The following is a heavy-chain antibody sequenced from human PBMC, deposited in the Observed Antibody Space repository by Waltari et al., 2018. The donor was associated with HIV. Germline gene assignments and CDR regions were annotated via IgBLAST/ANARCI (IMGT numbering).Heavy chain of an antibody. CDR1: GGPFSSYA. J-gene: IGHJ4*02. D-gene: IGHD3-22*01. CDR3: ARDLRDGSGYYVDY. V-gene: IGHV1-69*13. Sequence: QVQLVQSGAEVKKPGSSVKVSCKASGGPFSSYAISWVRQAPGQGLEWMGGIIPIFGTANYAQKFQGRVTITADESTSTAYMELSSLRSEDTAVYYCARDLRDGSGYYVDYWGQGTLVTVSS. CDR2: IIPIFGTA.